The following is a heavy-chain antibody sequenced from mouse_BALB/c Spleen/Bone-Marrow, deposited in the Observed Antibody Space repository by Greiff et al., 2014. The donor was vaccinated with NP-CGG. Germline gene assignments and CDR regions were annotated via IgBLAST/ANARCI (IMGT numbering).Heavy chain of an antibody. V-gene: IGHV5-17*02. D-gene: IGHD2-14*01. CDR3: AREEKTYYRDRAHNYAMDY. CDR1: GFTFSSFG. J-gene: IGHJ4*01. Sequence: EVQVVESGGGLVQPGGSRKLSCAASGFTFSSFGMHWVRQAPEKGLEWVAYISSGSSTIYYADTVKVRFTISRDNPKNTLFLQMTSLRSENTSMYYCAREEKTYYRDRAHNYAMDYWGQGTSVTVSS. CDR2: ISSGSSTI.